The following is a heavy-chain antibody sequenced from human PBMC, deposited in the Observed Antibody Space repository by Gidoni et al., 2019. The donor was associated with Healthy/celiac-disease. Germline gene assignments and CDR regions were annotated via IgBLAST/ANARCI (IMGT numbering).Heavy chain of an antibody. CDR3: AKDKLTGYYYYYMDV. J-gene: IGHJ6*03. Sequence: EVQLVESGGGLVQPGRSLRIPCAASGFTFDDYAMHWVRQAPGKGLEWVSGIGWNSCSIGYADSVKGRFTISRDNAKNSLYLQMNSLRAEDTALYYCAKDKLTGYYYYYMDVWGKGTTVTVSS. CDR1: GFTFDDYA. V-gene: IGHV3-9*01. D-gene: IGHD7-27*01. CDR2: IGWNSCSI.